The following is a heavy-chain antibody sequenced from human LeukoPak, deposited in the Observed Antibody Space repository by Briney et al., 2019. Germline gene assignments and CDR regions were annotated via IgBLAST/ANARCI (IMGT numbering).Heavy chain of an antibody. D-gene: IGHD5-18*01. Sequence: PGGSLRLSCVASGFTFSSYGTHWVRQAPGKGLEWVAVIWYDGSNKYYADSVKGRFTISRDNSKNTLYLQMNSLRAEDTAVYYCARDKVQLWSLDAFDIWGQGTMVTVSS. V-gene: IGHV3-33*01. J-gene: IGHJ3*02. CDR1: GFTFSSYG. CDR2: IWYDGSNK. CDR3: ARDKVQLWSLDAFDI.